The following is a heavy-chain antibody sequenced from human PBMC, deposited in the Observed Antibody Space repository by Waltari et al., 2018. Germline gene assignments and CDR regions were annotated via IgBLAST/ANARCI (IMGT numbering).Heavy chain of an antibody. CDR3: ASKERYCGGDCSLDY. CDR2: ISSSSSYI. D-gene: IGHD2-21*01. Sequence: EVQLVESGGGLVKPGGSLRLSCAASGFTFSSYSMNWVRQAPGKGLEWVSSISSSSSYIYYADSVKGRFAISRDNAKNSLYLQMNSLRAEDTAVYYCASKERYCGGDCSLDYWGQGTLVTVSS. J-gene: IGHJ4*02. V-gene: IGHV3-21*03. CDR1: GFTFSSYS.